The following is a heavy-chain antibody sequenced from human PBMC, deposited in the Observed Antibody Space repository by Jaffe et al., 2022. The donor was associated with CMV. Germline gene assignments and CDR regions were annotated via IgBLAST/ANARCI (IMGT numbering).Heavy chain of an antibody. J-gene: IGHJ6*02. Sequence: QVQLVQSGAEVKKPGASVKVSCKASGYTFTSYGISWVRQAPGQGLEWMGWISAYNGNTNYAQKLQGRVTMTTDTSTSTAYMELRSLRSDDTAVYYCARDLGGIQLWPTINGSPYTYYGMDVWGQGTTVTVSS. D-gene: IGHD5-18*01. V-gene: IGHV1-18*01. CDR3: ARDLGGIQLWPTINGSPYTYYGMDV. CDR1: GYTFTSYG. CDR2: ISAYNGNT.